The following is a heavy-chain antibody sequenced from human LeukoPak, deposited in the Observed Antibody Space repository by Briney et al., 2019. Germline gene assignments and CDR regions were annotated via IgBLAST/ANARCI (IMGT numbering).Heavy chain of an antibody. Sequence: GGSLRLSCAASGFTFSSYGVHWVRQAPGKGLEWVAFIRYDGSNKYYADSVKGRFTISRDNSKNTLNLQMNSLRAEDTAVYYCARWGTGSHESEAFDIWGQGTMVTVSS. CDR3: ARWGTGSHESEAFDI. CDR2: IRYDGSNK. J-gene: IGHJ3*02. CDR1: GFTFSSYG. V-gene: IGHV3-30*02. D-gene: IGHD1-26*01.